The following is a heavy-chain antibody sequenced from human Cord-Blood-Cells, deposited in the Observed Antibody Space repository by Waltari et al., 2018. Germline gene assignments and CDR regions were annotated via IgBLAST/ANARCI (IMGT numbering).Heavy chain of an antibody. D-gene: IGHD3-10*01. J-gene: IGHJ4*02. CDR3: ARQSGLFFDY. V-gene: IGHV4-59*08. CDR2: IYYSGST. Sequence: QVQLQESGPGLVKPSETLSLTCTVSGGSISSSYWSWIRQPPGKGLEWIGYIYYSGSTNYNPSLKSRVTISVDTSKNQFSLKLSSVTAADTAVYYCARQSGLFFDYWGQGTLVTVSS. CDR1: GGSISSSY.